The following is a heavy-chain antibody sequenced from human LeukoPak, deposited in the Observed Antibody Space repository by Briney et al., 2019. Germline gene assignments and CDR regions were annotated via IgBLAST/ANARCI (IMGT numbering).Heavy chain of an antibody. CDR1: GGSISSGDYY. V-gene: IGHV4-30-4*01. J-gene: IGHJ4*02. Sequence: SETLSLTCTVSGGSISSGDYYWSWLGQPPGKGLEWIGYIYYSGSTYYNPSLKSRVTILVDTSKNQFSLKLSSVTAADTDVYYFSRGGYYYDSSGYYPLDYWGQGTLVTVSS. CDR3: SRGGYYYDSSGYYPLDY. CDR2: IYYSGST. D-gene: IGHD3-22*01.